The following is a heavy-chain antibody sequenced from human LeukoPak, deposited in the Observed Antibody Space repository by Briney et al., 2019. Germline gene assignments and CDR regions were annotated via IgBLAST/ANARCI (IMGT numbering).Heavy chain of an antibody. CDR2: IYSGGST. CDR1: GFTVSSNY. Sequence: GGSLRLSCAASGFTVSSNYMSWVRQAPGKGLEWVSVIYSGGSTYCADSVKGRFTISRDNSKNTLYLQMNSLRAEDTAVYYCARKLSAAAAGTVGYYYYYMDVWGKGTTVTISS. J-gene: IGHJ6*03. D-gene: IGHD6-13*01. CDR3: ARKLSAAAAGTVGYYYYYMDV. V-gene: IGHV3-53*01.